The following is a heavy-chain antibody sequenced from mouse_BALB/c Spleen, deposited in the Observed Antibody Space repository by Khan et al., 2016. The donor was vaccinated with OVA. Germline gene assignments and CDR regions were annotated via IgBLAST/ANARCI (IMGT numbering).Heavy chain of an antibody. CDR2: ISSGDTT. CDR3: ARDYWFAY. J-gene: IGHJ3*01. CDR1: GFTFSNYG. Sequence: DVKLVESGGGLVKPGGSLKLSCAASGFTFSNYGVSWVRQTPEKRLEWVASISSGDTTYYPDSVKGRFTISRDNARNILYLQMGSLRSEDTAMYYWARDYWFAYWGQGTLVTVSA. V-gene: IGHV5-6-5*01.